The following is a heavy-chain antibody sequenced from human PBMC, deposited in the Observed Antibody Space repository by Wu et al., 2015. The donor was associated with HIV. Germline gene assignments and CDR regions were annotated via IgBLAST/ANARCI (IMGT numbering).Heavy chain of an antibody. D-gene: IGHD7-27*01. Sequence: QVQLVQSGAEVKKPGSSVKVSCKASGGTFSTYAISWVRQAPGQGLEWMGGIIPIFGTANYAQKFQGRVTITADEFTSTAYMELSSLRSEDTAVYYCARVFSGVVGSDAFDIWGQGTMVTVSS. CDR1: GGTFSTYA. V-gene: IGHV1-69*12. CDR2: IIPIFGTA. J-gene: IGHJ3*02. CDR3: ARVFSGVVGSDAFDI.